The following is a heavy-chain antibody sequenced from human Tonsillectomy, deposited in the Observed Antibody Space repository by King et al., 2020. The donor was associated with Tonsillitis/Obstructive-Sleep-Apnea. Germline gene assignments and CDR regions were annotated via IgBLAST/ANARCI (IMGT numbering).Heavy chain of an antibody. CDR3: ARGRFLEWLLVV. D-gene: IGHD3-3*01. CDR1: GGSASGGGYY. V-gene: IGHV4-61*08. CDR2: IYYTWST. Sequence: VQLQESGPGLVKPSETLSLSCTVSGGSASGGGYYWSWIRQPPGKGLEWIGYIYYTWSTNYNPSLKSRVTISVDTSKNQFSLKLSSVTAADTAVYYCARGRFLEWLLVVWGQGALVTVSS. J-gene: IGHJ4*02.